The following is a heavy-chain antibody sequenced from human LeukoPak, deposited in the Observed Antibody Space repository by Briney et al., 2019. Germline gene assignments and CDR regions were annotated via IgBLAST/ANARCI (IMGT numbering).Heavy chain of an antibody. CDR2: ISYDGSNK. CDR1: GFTFSSYA. J-gene: IGHJ4*02. V-gene: IGHV3-30-3*01. Sequence: GRSLRLSCAASGFTFSSYAMHWVRQAPGKGLEWVAVISYDGSNKYYADSVKGRFTISRDNSKNTLHLQMNSLRAEDTAVYYCARDQGYYDSSGPGGWGQGTLVTVSS. D-gene: IGHD3-22*01. CDR3: ARDQGYYDSSGPGG.